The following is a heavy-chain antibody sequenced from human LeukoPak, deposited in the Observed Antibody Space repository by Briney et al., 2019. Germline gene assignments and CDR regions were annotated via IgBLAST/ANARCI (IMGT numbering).Heavy chain of an antibody. Sequence: GGSLRLSCAASGFAFSSFGMHWVRQAPGKGLEWVAVIWHDGSNKYYADSVKGRFTISRDSSKNTLYLQMNSLRAEDTAVYSCAREASLFFMDVWGQGTTVTVSS. D-gene: IGHD2-2*01. CDR3: AREASLFFMDV. CDR1: GFAFSSFG. J-gene: IGHJ6*02. V-gene: IGHV3-33*01. CDR2: IWHDGSNK.